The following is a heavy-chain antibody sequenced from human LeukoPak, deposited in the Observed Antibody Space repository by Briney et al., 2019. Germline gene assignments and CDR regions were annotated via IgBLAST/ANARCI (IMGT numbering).Heavy chain of an antibody. V-gene: IGHV4-4*02. CDR2: IYHSGST. CDR3: ARGDYGSNYYYFDY. CDR1: GGSISSSNW. J-gene: IGHJ4*02. D-gene: IGHD4/OR15-4a*01. Sequence: SGTLSLTCAVSGGSISSSNWWSWVRQPPGKGLEWIGEIYHSGSTNYNPSLKSRVTISVDKSKNQFSLKLSSVTAADTAVYYCARGDYGSNYYYFDYWGQGTLVTVSS.